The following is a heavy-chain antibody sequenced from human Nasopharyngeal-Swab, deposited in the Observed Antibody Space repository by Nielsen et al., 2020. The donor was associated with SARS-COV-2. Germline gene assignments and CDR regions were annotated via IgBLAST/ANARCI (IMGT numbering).Heavy chain of an antibody. Sequence: GGSLRLSCAASRFTVSDFYMSWVRQAPGKGLEWVSIIYVGGGTYHADSVKDRFIISRDDSKNTVSLRLNNLRVEDTGVYYCARSVADNDAFDLWGPGTVVSVSS. CDR3: ARSVADNDAFDL. CDR1: RFTVSDFY. J-gene: IGHJ3*01. V-gene: IGHV3-66*01. CDR2: IYVGGGT.